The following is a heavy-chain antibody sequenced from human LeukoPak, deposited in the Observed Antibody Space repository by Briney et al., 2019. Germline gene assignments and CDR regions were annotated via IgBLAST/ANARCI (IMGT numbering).Heavy chain of an antibody. CDR1: GFTFSDYY. CDR3: AKDQGGDILTGYYTYYYYGMDV. V-gene: IGHV3-23*01. Sequence: PGGSLRLSCAASGFTFSDYYMSWIRQAPGKGLEWVSAISGSGGSTYYADSVKGRFTISRDNSKNTLYLQMNSLRAEDTAVYYCAKDQGGDILTGYYTYYYYGMDVWGQGTTVTVSS. CDR2: ISGSGGST. J-gene: IGHJ6*02. D-gene: IGHD3-9*01.